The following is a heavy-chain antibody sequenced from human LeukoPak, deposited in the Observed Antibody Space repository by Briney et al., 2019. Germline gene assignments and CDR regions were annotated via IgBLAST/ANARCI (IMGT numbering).Heavy chain of an antibody. D-gene: IGHD4-23*01. CDR2: INHSGST. J-gene: IGHJ4*02. V-gene: IGHV4-34*01. CDR1: GGSFSGYY. CDR3: ASTYGGNSVFDY. Sequence: SETLSLTCAVYGGSFSGYYWSWIRQPPGKGLEWIGEINHSGSTNYNSSLKSRVTISVDTSKNQFSLKLSSVTAADTAVYYCASTYGGNSVFDYWGQGTLVTVSS.